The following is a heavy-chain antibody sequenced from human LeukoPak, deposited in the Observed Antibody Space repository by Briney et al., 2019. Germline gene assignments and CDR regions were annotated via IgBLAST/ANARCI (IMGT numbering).Heavy chain of an antibody. CDR1: GYTFTGYY. CDR3: ARETVVVVAATRRALGY. Sequence: ASVKVSCKASGYTFTGYYMHWVRQAPGQGLEWMGWINPNSGGTDYAQKFQGRVTMTRDTSISTAYMELSRLRSDDTAVYYCARETVVVVAATRRALGYWGQGTLVTVSS. D-gene: IGHD2-15*01. V-gene: IGHV1-2*02. J-gene: IGHJ4*02. CDR2: INPNSGGT.